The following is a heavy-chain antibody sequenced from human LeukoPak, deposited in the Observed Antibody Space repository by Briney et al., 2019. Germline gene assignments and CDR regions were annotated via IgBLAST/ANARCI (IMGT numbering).Heavy chain of an antibody. J-gene: IGHJ5*02. CDR2: IYTSGST. CDR1: GGSISSGGYY. CDR3: ARDIGYCSSTSCYSFLHEYWFDP. V-gene: IGHV4-61*02. D-gene: IGHD2-2*03. Sequence: PSQTLSLTCTVSGGSISSGGYYWSWIRQHPGKGLEWIGRIYTSGSTNYNPSLKSRVTMSVDTSKNQFSLKLSSVTAADTAVYYCARDIGYCSSTSCYSFLHEYWFDPWGQGTLVTVSS.